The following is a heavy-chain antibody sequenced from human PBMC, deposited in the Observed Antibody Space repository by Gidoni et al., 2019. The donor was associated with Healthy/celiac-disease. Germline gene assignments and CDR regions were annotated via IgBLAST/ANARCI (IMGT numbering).Heavy chain of an antibody. J-gene: IGHJ4*02. CDR1: GFTFMRYA. V-gene: IGHV3-23*01. CDR3: AKLSTYYYDSSGYSFDY. CDR2: ISGSGGST. D-gene: IGHD3-22*01. Sequence: EVQLLESGGGLVQPGGSLRLPCAAYGFTFMRYAMSWVRQAPGKGLEWVSAISGSGGSTYYADSVKGRFTISRDNSKNTLYLQMNSLRAEDTAVYYCAKLSTYYYDSSGYSFDYWGQGTLVTVSS.